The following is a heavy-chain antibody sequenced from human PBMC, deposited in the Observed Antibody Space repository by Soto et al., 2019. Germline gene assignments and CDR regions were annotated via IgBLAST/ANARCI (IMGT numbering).Heavy chain of an antibody. J-gene: IGHJ6*02. V-gene: IGHV3-15*01. CDR3: TTEQGYCSGGTCFYHFYGMDV. D-gene: IGHD2-15*01. CDR2: IKSKTDGGTT. Sequence: GGSLRLSCAASGFTFTNAWMSWVRQAPGKGLEWVGRIKSKTDGGTTDYAAPVKGRFTISRDDSENTLYLQMNSLKTEDTAVYYCTTEQGYCSGGTCFYHFYGMDVCGQVPTVTVSS. CDR1: GFTFTNAW.